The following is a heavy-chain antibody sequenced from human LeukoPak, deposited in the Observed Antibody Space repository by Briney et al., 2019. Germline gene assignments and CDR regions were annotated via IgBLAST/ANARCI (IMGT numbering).Heavy chain of an antibody. J-gene: IGHJ4*02. CDR3: AKDRLRGVIPYYFDY. Sequence: PGGSLRLSCAASGFTFSSYGMHWVRQAPGKGLEWVAVISYDGSNKYYADSVKGRFTISRDNSKNTLYLQMNSLRAGDTAVYYCAKDRLRGVIPYYFDYWGQGTLVTVSS. V-gene: IGHV3-30*18. D-gene: IGHD3-10*01. CDR2: ISYDGSNK. CDR1: GFTFSSYG.